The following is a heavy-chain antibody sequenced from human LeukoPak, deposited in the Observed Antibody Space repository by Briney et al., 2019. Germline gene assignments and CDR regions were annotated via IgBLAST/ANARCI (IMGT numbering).Heavy chain of an antibody. CDR3: ARHGVAAAGTYYYYGMDV. J-gene: IGHJ6*02. V-gene: IGHV4-59*08. D-gene: IGHD6-13*01. Sequence: SETLSLTCTVSGGSISSYYWSWIRQPPGKGLEWLGYIYYSGSTNYNPSLKSRVTISVDTSKNQFSLKLSSVTAADTAVYYCARHGVAAAGTYYYYGMDVWGQGTTVTVSS. CDR1: GGSISSYY. CDR2: IYYSGST.